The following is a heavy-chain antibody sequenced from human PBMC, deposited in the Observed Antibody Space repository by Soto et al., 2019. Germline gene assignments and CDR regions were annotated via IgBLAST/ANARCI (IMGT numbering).Heavy chain of an antibody. V-gene: IGHV1-18*01. J-gene: IGHJ4*02. CDR2: ISAHNGNT. D-gene: IGHD1-1*01. CDR1: GYTFTSYG. Sequence: QVHLVQSGAEVKKPGASVKVSCKASGYTFTSYGITWVRQAPGQGLEWMGWISAHNGNTDYAQKFQGRVIVTRDTSTSTACMELRSLISDDTAVYYCARGRYGDYWGQGALVTVSS. CDR3: ARGRYGDY.